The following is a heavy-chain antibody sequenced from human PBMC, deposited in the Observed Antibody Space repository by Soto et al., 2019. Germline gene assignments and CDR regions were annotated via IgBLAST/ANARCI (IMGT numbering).Heavy chain of an antibody. V-gene: IGHV3-53*01. CDR2: IYSGGST. CDR3: ARDPPATRHGMDV. J-gene: IGHJ6*02. Sequence: GGSLRLSCAASGFTLSSDYISWVRQAPGKGLEWVSVIYSGGSTYYADSGRGRFTISRDNSKNTLYLQMKGLRAEDTAVYYCARDPPATRHGMDVWGQGTTVTVSS. CDR1: GFTLSSDY.